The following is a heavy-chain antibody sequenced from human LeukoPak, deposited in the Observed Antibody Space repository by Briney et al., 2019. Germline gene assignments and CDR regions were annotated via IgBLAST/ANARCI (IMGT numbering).Heavy chain of an antibody. J-gene: IGHJ4*02. V-gene: IGHV3-23*01. CDR3: AKVSLGGMKFDY. CDR1: GFTVSAYA. D-gene: IGHD3-16*01. Sequence: GGSLRLSCAASGFTVSAYAMAWVRQAPGKGLEWVSTIYDDNTYYADSVKGRFAISTDNSKNTLYLQMNSLRVEDTAVYYCAKVSLGGMKFDYWGQGTLVTVSS. CDR2: IYDDNT.